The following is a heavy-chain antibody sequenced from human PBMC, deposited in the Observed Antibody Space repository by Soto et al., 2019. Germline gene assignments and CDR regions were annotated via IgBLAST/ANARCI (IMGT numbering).Heavy chain of an antibody. D-gene: IGHD6-19*01. J-gene: IGHJ4*02. V-gene: IGHV2-5*02. CDR2: IYWDDDK. Sequence: QITLKESGPPLVKPTQTLTLTCTFSGFSVSSRGMGVGWIRQPPGKALEWLALIYWDDDKRYSPSLKSRLTISKDTSNNQVVLTMTNMDPVDTARYYCAHDSSGWYGFDYWGPGTLVTVSS. CDR1: GFSVSSRGMG. CDR3: AHDSSGWYGFDY.